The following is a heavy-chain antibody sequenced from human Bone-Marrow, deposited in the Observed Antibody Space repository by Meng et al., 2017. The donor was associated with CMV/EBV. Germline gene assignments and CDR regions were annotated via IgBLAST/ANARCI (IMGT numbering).Heavy chain of an antibody. Sequence: ASVKVSCKASGYTFTSYDINWVRQATGQGLEWMGWMNPNSGNTGYAQKFQGRVTMTRNTSISTAYMELSSLRSEDTAVYYCSRGAGGGNLSYYYYGMDVWGQGTTVTVSS. CDR2: MNPNSGNT. V-gene: IGHV1-8*01. J-gene: IGHJ6*02. CDR1: GYTFTSYD. D-gene: IGHD4-23*01. CDR3: SRGAGGGNLSYYYYGMDV.